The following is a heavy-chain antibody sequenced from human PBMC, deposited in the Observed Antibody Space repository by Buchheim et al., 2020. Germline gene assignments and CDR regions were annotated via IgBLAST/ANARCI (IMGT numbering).Heavy chain of an antibody. D-gene: IGHD6-6*01. CDR3: ARGLTARPRVYYFDY. Sequence: EVQLVESGGGLVQPGGSLRLSCAASGFTFSSYWMSWVRQAPGKGLEWVANIKQDGSEKYYVDSVKGRFTISRDNAKHSLYLQMNSLRAEDTAVYYCARGLTARPRVYYFDYWGQGTL. CDR2: IKQDGSEK. V-gene: IGHV3-7*01. J-gene: IGHJ4*02. CDR1: GFTFSSYW.